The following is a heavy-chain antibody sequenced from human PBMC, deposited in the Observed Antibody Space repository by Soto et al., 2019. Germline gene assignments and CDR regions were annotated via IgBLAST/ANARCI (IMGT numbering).Heavy chain of an antibody. CDR3: ARDRFSSGWYGPDY. V-gene: IGHV1-69*13. J-gene: IGHJ4*02. CDR2: IIPMFGST. Sequence: SLNLSCKASGGTFTNYAIGCVRQAPGQGLEWMGGIIPMFGSTKYAQKFQGRVTITADESTGTAYMELSSLRSEDTAVYYCARDRFSSGWYGPDYRGQGTLVTVSS. D-gene: IGHD6-19*01. CDR1: GGTFTNYA.